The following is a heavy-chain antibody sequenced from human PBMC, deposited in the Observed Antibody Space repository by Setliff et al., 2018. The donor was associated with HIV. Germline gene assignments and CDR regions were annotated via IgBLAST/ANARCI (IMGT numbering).Heavy chain of an antibody. D-gene: IGHD1-26*01. J-gene: IGHJ5*02. CDR1: GDSITSGGYF. CDR3: ARVAPKWDLLKGFDP. V-gene: IGHV4-31*03. Sequence: LSLTCTVSGDSITSGGYFWSWIRQHPGKGLEWIGHIYYSGSTYYNPSLKSRVTISVDTSKNQFSLKLSSVTAADTAVYYCARVAPKWDLLKGFDPWGQGTLVTVSS. CDR2: IYYSGST.